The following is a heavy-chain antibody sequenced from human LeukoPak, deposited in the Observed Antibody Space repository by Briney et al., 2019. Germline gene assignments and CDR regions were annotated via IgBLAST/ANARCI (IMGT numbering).Heavy chain of an antibody. V-gene: IGHV4-59*01. D-gene: IGHD3-16*01. CDR3: ARETSQKGAHYMDV. J-gene: IGHJ6*03. CDR2: IYHSGST. Sequence: PSETLSLTCTVSGGSISSYQWSRIRQPPGKGLEWIGSIYHSGSTYYNPSLKSRVTISVDTSKNQFSLKLSSVTAADTAVYYCARETSQKGAHYMDVWGKGTTITISS. CDR1: GGSISSYQ.